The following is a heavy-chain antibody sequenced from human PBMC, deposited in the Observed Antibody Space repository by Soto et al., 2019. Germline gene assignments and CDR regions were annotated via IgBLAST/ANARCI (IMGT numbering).Heavy chain of an antibody. CDR2: IYHSGST. CDR1: GGSISSSNW. D-gene: IGHD6-13*01. Sequence: QVQLQESGPGLVKPSGTLSLTCAVSGGSISSSNWWSWVRQPPGKGLEWIGEIYHSGSTNYNPSRKRRLTISVDKSKNQFSLKLSSVTAADTAVYYCARAAMGGSSWPFDYWGQGTLVTVSS. V-gene: IGHV4-4*02. J-gene: IGHJ4*02. CDR3: ARAAMGGSSWPFDY.